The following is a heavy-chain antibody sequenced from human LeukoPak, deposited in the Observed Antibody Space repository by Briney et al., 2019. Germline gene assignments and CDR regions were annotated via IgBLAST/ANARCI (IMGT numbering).Heavy chain of an antibody. D-gene: IGHD6-13*01. V-gene: IGHV1-8*01. CDR3: ARGQGAAAAVDY. J-gene: IGHJ4*02. Sequence: ASVKVSCKASGYTFTSYDINWVRQATGQGLEWMGWMNPNSGNTGYAQKFQGRVTMTRNTSISTAYMELSSLRSEDTVVYYCARGQGAAAAVDYWGQGTLVTVSS. CDR1: GYTFTSYD. CDR2: MNPNSGNT.